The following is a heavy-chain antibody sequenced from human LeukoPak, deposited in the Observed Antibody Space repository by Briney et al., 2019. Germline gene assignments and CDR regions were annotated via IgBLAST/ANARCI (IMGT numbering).Heavy chain of an antibody. CDR2: IYTSGCT. D-gene: IGHD3-3*01. J-gene: IGHJ6*03. V-gene: IGHV4-4*07. CDR1: GGSISSYY. CDR3: ARDLRFLEFYYYYYYMDV. Sequence: SETLSLTCTVSGGSISSYYGSWIRQPAGKGPEWIGRIYTSGCTNYNPSLKRRVTMSVDTSMNQFSLKLSSVTAADTAVYYCARDLRFLEFYYYYYYMDVWGKGTTVTVSS.